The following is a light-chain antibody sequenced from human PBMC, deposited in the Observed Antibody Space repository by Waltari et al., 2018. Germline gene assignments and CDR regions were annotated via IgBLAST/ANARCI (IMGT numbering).Light chain of an antibody. Sequence: AIRMTQAPSSFSASTGDRATITRRASQGISSYLDWYQQKPGKAPKLLIYDASTLQSGVPSRFSGSGSGTDFTLTISCLQSEDFATYYCQQYYSYPRTFGQGTKVEIK. CDR1: QGISSY. V-gene: IGKV1-8*01. CDR3: QQYYSYPRT. CDR2: DAS. J-gene: IGKJ1*01.